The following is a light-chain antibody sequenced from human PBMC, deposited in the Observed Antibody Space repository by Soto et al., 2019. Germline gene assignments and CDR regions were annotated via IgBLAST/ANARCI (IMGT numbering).Light chain of an antibody. Sequence: QSVLTQPASVSGSPGQSITISCAGTSSDVGGYNYVSWFQQHPGKAPKFMIYEVNNRPSGVSNRFSGSKSGNTASLTISGLQAEDEADYYCSSYTSSSTDVFGTGTKAPVL. J-gene: IGLJ1*01. CDR3: SSYTSSSTDV. V-gene: IGLV2-14*01. CDR1: SSDVGGYNY. CDR2: EVN.